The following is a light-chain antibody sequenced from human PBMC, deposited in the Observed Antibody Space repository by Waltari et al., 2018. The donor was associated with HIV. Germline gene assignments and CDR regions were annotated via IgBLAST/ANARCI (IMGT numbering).Light chain of an antibody. Sequence: QSVLTQPPSVSGAPGQRVTISCTGSSSTIGAGYDVHWYQQLPGTAPKLLIYGNSNRPSGVPDRFSGSKSRTSASLAITGLLAEDEADYYCQSYDSSLSVWVFGGGTKLTVL. CDR2: GNS. J-gene: IGLJ3*02. V-gene: IGLV1-40*01. CDR1: SSTIGAGYD. CDR3: QSYDSSLSVWV.